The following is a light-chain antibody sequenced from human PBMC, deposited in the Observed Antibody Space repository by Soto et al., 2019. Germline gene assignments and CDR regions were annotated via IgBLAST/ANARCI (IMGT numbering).Light chain of an antibody. J-gene: IGKJ5*01. CDR1: QSIASY. Sequence: DIHMTQCPSSLCASVRGRVTISCREMQSIASYLNWYQQKPGKAPKLLIYAASSLQSGVPSRFNGSGSGTHFTLTISSLQPEDFGTYYCQQTDSFPITFGQGTRLET. CDR3: QQTDSFPIT. V-gene: IGKV1-39*01. CDR2: AAS.